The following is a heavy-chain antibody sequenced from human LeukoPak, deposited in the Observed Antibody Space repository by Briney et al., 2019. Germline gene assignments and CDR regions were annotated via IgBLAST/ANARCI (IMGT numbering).Heavy chain of an antibody. Sequence: PSETLSLTCSVSGGSISGYYWSWIRQPAGKGLEWIGRIYTSGSTDYNPSLKSRVTMSVDTSKNQFSLKLSYVTAADTAVYYCARVDVFGVVSSDYYYYYMDAWGKGTTVTVSS. J-gene: IGHJ6*03. D-gene: IGHD3-3*01. CDR3: ARVDVFGVVSSDYYYYYMDA. CDR2: IYTSGST. V-gene: IGHV4-4*07. CDR1: GGSISGYY.